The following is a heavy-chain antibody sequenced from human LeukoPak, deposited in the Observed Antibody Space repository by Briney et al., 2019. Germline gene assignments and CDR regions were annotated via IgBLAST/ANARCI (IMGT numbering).Heavy chain of an antibody. D-gene: IGHD3-10*01. J-gene: IGHJ4*02. CDR1: GYTFTGYY. CDR3: ARVPFGSGSYSTLDY. V-gene: IGHV1-2*02. CDR2: INPNSGGT. Sequence: GASVKVSCKASGYTFTGYYMHWVRQAPGQGLEWMGWINPNSGGTNYAQKFQGRVTMTRDTSISTAYMELSRLRSDDTAVYYCARVPFGSGSYSTLDYWGQGTLVTVSS.